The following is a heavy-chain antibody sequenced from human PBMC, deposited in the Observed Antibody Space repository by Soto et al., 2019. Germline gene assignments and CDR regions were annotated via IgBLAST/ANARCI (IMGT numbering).Heavy chain of an antibody. D-gene: IGHD3-10*01. Sequence: GGSLRLSCAASGSTFSNAWMSWVCQAPGKGLEWVGRIKSKTDGGTTDYAAPVKGRFTISRDDSKNTLYLQMNSLKTEDTAVYYCTTTNIAWGGELVHYYYYGMDVWGQGTTVTVS. J-gene: IGHJ6*02. CDR3: TTTNIAWGGELVHYYYYGMDV. CDR2: IKSKTDGGTT. V-gene: IGHV3-15*01. CDR1: GSTFSNAW.